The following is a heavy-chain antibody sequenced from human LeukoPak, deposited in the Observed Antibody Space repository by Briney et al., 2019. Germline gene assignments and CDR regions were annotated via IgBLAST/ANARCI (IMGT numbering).Heavy chain of an antibody. V-gene: IGHV4-39*01. Sequence: SETLSLTCTVSGGSISSRSFYWGWIRQPPGKGLEWIGTIFYSGSTYYNPSLKSRVTMSVDTSKNQFSLKLSSVTAADTAVYFRARATPWLLPGYWGQGTLVTVSS. CDR1: GGSISSRSFY. J-gene: IGHJ4*02. CDR2: IFYSGST. D-gene: IGHD3-22*01. CDR3: ARATPWLLPGY.